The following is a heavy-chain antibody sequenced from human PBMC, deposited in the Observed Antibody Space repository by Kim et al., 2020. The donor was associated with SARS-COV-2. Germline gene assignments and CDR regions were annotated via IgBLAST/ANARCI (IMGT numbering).Heavy chain of an antibody. CDR3: AREVAYYDSSGLDY. CDR1: GFTFSSYA. D-gene: IGHD3-22*01. CDR2: ISYDGSNK. V-gene: IGHV3-30-3*01. Sequence: GGSLRLSCAASGFTFSSYAMHWVRQAPGKGLEWVAVISYDGSNKYYADSVKGRFTISRNNSKNTLYLQMNSLRAEDTAVYYWAREVAYYDSSGLDYWGQGTLVTVSS. J-gene: IGHJ4*02.